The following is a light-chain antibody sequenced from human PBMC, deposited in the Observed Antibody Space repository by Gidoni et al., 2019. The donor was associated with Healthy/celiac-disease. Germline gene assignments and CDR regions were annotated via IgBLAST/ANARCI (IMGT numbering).Light chain of an antibody. CDR1: SSNIGAGYD. V-gene: IGLV1-40*01. J-gene: IGLJ3*02. Sequence: QSVLTQPPSVSGAPGQRVTISCTGSSSNIGAGYDVHWYQQLPETAPKLLIYGNSNRPSGVPDRFSGSKSGTSASLAITGLQAEDEADYYCQSYDSSLSGLGVFGGGTKLTVL. CDR2: GNS. CDR3: QSYDSSLSGLGV.